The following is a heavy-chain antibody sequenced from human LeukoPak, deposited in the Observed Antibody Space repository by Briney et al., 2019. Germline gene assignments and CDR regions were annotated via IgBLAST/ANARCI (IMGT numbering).Heavy chain of an antibody. V-gene: IGHV3-48*01. Sequence: EGSLRLSCAASGFTFSSYSMNWVRQAPGKGLEWVSYISSSSSTIYYADSVKGRFTISRDNAKNSLYLQMDSLRAEDTAVYYCASTPIVVVPAASQRTFDYWGQGTLVTVSS. J-gene: IGHJ4*02. CDR2: ISSSSSTI. CDR1: GFTFSSYS. CDR3: ASTPIVVVPAASQRTFDY. D-gene: IGHD2-2*01.